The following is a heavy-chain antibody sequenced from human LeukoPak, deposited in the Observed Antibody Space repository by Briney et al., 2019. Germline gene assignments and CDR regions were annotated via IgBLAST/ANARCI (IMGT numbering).Heavy chain of an antibody. CDR2: IYYSGST. CDR3: ARSYPTYYDSSGYYYLGY. V-gene: IGHV4-59*08. J-gene: IGHJ4*02. Sequence: PSETLSLTCTVSGGSISSYYWSWIRQPPGKELEWIGYIYYSGSTNYNPSLKSRVTISVDTSKNQFSLKLSSVTAADTAVYYCARSYPTYYDSSGYYYLGYWGQGTLVTVSS. D-gene: IGHD3-22*01. CDR1: GGSISSYY.